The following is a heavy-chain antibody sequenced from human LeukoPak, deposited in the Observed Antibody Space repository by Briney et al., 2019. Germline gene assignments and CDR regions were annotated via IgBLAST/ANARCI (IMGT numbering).Heavy chain of an antibody. CDR3: ARVKGADYYDSTGGAFDI. CDR2: INPNSGGT. D-gene: IGHD3-22*01. V-gene: IGHV1-2*04. J-gene: IGHJ3*02. CDR1: GYTFTNFD. Sequence: ASVKVSCKASGYTFTNFDINWVRQAPGQGLEWMGWINPNSGGTNYAQKFQGWVTMTRDTSISTAYMELSRLRSDDTAVYYCARVKGADYYDSTGGAFDIWGQGTMVTVSS.